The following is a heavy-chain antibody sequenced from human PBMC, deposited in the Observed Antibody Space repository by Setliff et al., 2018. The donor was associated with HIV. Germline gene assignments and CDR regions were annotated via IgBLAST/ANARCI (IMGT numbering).Heavy chain of an antibody. D-gene: IGHD1-26*01. CDR2: INPSGGST. CDR3: ARGGATRGPFDI. Sequence: GASVKVSCKASGYTFTSYYLHWVRQAPGQGLEWMGLINPSGGSTTYAQKFLGRVTLTRDTSTSTVYMELSSLRSEDTAVYYCARGGATRGPFDIWGQGTMVTVSS. CDR1: GYTFTSYY. J-gene: IGHJ3*02. V-gene: IGHV1-46*01.